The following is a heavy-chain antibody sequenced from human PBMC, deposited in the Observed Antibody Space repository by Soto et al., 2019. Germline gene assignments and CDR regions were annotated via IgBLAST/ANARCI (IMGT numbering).Heavy chain of an antibody. J-gene: IGHJ6*02. CDR3: TRHRTIASEMATDAYYYGMDV. V-gene: IGHV3-73*01. D-gene: IGHD5-12*01. Sequence: GGSLRLSCAASGFTFSGSAMHWVRQASGKGLEWVGRIRSKANSYATAYAASVKGRFTISRDDSKNTAYLQMNSLKTEDTAVYYCTRHRTIASEMATDAYYYGMDVWGQGTTVTVSS. CDR1: GFTFSGSA. CDR2: IRSKANSYAT.